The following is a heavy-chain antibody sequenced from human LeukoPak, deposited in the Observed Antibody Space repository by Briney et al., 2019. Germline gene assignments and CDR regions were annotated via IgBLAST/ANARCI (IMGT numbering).Heavy chain of an antibody. V-gene: IGHV3-21*01. CDR3: ARPRTVVATIEVLIGDAFDI. D-gene: IGHD5-12*01. J-gene: IGHJ3*02. CDR2: ISSSSRYI. CDR1: GFTFNGYS. Sequence: PGGSLRLSCAASGFTFNGYSMNWVRQAPGKGLEWVSSISSSSRYIYYADSVKGRFTISRDNAKNSLYLQMNSLRAEDTAVYYCARPRTVVATIEVLIGDAFDIWGQGTMVTVSS.